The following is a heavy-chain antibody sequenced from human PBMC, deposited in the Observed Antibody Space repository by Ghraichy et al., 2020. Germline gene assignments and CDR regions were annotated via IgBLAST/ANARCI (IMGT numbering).Heavy chain of an antibody. CDR2: IYYSGST. CDR3: ARHARTTNLDY. CDR1: GGSISSSSYY. D-gene: IGHD1-1*01. V-gene: IGHV4-39*01. J-gene: IGHJ4*02. Sequence: SETLSLTCTVSGGSISSSSYYWGWIRQPPGKGLEWIGSIYYSGSTYYNPSLKSRVTISVDTSKNQFSLKLSSVTAADTAVYYCARHARTTNLDYWGQGTLVTVSS.